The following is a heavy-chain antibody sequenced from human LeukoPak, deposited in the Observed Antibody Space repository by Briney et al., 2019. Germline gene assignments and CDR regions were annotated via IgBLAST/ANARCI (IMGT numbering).Heavy chain of an antibody. V-gene: IGHV4-39*07. J-gene: IGHJ4*02. CDR3: AREMNYDSVILDY. CDR1: GGSMSNSSYY. CDR2: IYYTGST. D-gene: IGHD3-22*01. Sequence: ASETLSLTCTVSGGSMSNSSYYWGWIRQPPGKGLEWIGSIYYTGSTYYNPSFKSRITISVDTSKNQFSLKLSSVTAADTAVYYCAREMNYDSVILDYWGQGTLVTVSS.